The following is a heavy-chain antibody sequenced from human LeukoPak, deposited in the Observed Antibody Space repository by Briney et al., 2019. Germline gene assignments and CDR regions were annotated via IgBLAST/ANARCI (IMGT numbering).Heavy chain of an antibody. V-gene: IGHV3-11*04. CDR2: INTGSSTI. Sequence: LSLTCAVYGGSFSGYYWSWIRQAPGRGLEWISYINTGSSTIYYADSVKGRFTTSRDNAKNSLFLQMNSLRAEDTAAYYCARDLIAATDYWGQGTLVTVSS. CDR3: ARDLIAATDY. D-gene: IGHD6-13*01. J-gene: IGHJ4*02. CDR1: GGSFSGYY.